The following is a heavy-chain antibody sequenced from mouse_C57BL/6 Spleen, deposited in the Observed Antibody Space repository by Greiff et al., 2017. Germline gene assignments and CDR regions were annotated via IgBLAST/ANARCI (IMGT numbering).Heavy chain of an antibody. V-gene: IGHV1-19*01. Sequence: EVQLQQSGPVLVKPGASVKMSCKASGYTFTDYYMNWVKQSHGKSLEWIGVINPYNGGTSYNQKFKGKATLTVDKSSSTAYMELNSLTSEDTAVYYCAREGYYGLDYWGQGATLTVSS. CDR3: AREGYYGLDY. D-gene: IGHD1-1*01. CDR1: GYTFTDYY. J-gene: IGHJ2*01. CDR2: INPYNGGT.